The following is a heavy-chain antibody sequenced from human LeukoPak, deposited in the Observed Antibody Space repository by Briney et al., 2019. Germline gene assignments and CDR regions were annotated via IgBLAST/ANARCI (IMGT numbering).Heavy chain of an antibody. CDR1: GGSISSSSDY. V-gene: IGHV4-39*07. CDR3: ATGVWGYYDSSGYYYYFDY. D-gene: IGHD3-22*01. Sequence: SETLSLTCTVSGGSISSSSDYWGWIRQPPGKGLEWIGSIYYTGSTYYSPSLKSRVTISVDTSKNQFSLKLSSVTAADTAVYYCATGVWGYYDSSGYYYYFDYWGQGTLVPVSS. J-gene: IGHJ4*02. CDR2: IYYTGST.